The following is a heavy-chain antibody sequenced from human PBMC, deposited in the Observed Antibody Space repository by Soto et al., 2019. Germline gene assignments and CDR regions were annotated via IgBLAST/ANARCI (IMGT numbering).Heavy chain of an antibody. CDR2: ITGSSTVT. Sequence: EGSLRLSCVASGFTFSNYAMSWVRQAPGKGLEWITAITGSSTVTYYTDSVKGRFAISRDNSKNTLFLQMNSLTAEDTAVYYCAKGGATYGLLTHDYWGQGTLVTVSS. CDR1: GFTFSNYA. J-gene: IGHJ4*02. V-gene: IGHV3-23*01. CDR3: AKGGATYGLLTHDY. D-gene: IGHD3-9*01.